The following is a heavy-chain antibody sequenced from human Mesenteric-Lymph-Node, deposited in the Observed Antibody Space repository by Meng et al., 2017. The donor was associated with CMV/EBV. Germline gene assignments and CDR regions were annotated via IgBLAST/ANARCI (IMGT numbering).Heavy chain of an antibody. CDR1: GFSVTTNY. J-gene: IGHJ4*02. CDR3: ARGAADHTRQGPDY. D-gene: IGHD6-13*01. Sequence: GESLKISCAASGFSVTTNYVNWVRQAPGKGLEWVSSISSNGAGTYYPDPVKGRFTISRDNSKNTLFLQMNTLRAEDTAVYYCARGAADHTRQGPDYWGRGTLVTVSS. CDR2: ISSNGAGT. V-gene: IGHV3-23*01.